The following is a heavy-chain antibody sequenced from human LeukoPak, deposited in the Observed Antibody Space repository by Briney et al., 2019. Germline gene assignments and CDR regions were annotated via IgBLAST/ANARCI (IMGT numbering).Heavy chain of an antibody. Sequence: AGGSLRLSCEGSGFSFSKHGLNWVRQAPGKGLEWVSTISSSGTYIYYVDALKGRFTISRDNAKNILSLHMNSLRAEDTAVYYWARQPFGPGTYPKYWGQGTLVIVSS. V-gene: IGHV3-21*01. J-gene: IGHJ1*01. CDR3: ARQPFGPGTYPKY. CDR2: ISSSGTYI. CDR1: GFSFSKHG. D-gene: IGHD3-10*01.